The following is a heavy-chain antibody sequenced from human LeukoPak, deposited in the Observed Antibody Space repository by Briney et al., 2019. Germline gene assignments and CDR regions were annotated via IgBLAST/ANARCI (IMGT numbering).Heavy chain of an antibody. CDR3: ATIYSGSSVLNWFDP. J-gene: IGHJ5*02. V-gene: IGHV1-24*01. Sequence: ASVKVSFQVSGYTLTELSMHWVRQAPGKGLEWMGGFDPEDGETIYAQKFQGRVTMTEDTSTDTAYMELSSLRSEDTAVYYCATIYSGSSVLNWFDPWGQGTLVTVSS. D-gene: IGHD3-10*01. CDR2: FDPEDGET. CDR1: GYTLTELS.